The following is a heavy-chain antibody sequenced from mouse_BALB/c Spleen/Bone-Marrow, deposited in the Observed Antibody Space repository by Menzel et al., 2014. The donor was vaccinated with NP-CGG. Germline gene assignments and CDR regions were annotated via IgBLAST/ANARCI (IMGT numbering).Heavy chain of an antibody. J-gene: IGHJ2*01. CDR1: GYSFTSYW. CDR2: IYPGNSDT. CDR3: TRKVYYGNPLDY. V-gene: IGHV1-5*01. D-gene: IGHD2-1*01. Sequence: EVQLQQSGTVLARPGASVKMSCKASGYSFTSYWMHWVNQRPGQGLEWIGAIYPGNSDTSYNQKFKGKAKLTAVTSATTAYMELSSLTNEDSAVYFCTRKVYYGNPLDYWGQGTTLTVSS.